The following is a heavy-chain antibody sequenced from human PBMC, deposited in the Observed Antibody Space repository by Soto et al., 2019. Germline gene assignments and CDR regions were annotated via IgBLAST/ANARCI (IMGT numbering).Heavy chain of an antibody. CDR1: GFTFRNNV. V-gene: IGHV3-23*01. Sequence: GGSLRLSCAASGFTFRNNVLSWVRQAPGKGLDWVSGITGSGRDTYYADSVKGRFTTSRDNSKNMVFLQMNSLRAEDTALYYCAKNGLDNSPSAIDSWGPGTLVTVSS. CDR3: AKNGLDNSPSAIDS. CDR2: ITGSGRDT. J-gene: IGHJ4*02. D-gene: IGHD2-8*01.